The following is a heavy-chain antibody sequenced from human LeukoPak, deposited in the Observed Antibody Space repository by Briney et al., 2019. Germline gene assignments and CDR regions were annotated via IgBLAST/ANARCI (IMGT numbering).Heavy chain of an antibody. V-gene: IGHV4-39*07. CDR1: GGSISSSSYY. CDR2: IYYSGST. J-gene: IGHJ4*02. CDR3: ARGGWYSGSS. D-gene: IGHD1-26*01. Sequence: SETLSLTCTVSGGSISSSSYYWGWIRQPPGKGLEWIGSIYYSGSTYYNPSLKSRVTISVDTSKNQFSLKLSSVTAADTAVYYCARGGWYSGSSWGQGTLVTVSS.